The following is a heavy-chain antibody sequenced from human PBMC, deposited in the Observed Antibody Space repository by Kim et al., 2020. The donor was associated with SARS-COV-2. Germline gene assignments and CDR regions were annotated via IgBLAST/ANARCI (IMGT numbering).Heavy chain of an antibody. J-gene: IGHJ4*02. D-gene: IGHD3-9*01. CDR1: GYTFTSYA. CDR3: ARDTYYDILTGYTDFDY. V-gene: IGHV1-3*01. CDR2: INAGNGNT. Sequence: ASVKVSCKASGYTFTSYAMYWVRQAPGQRLEWMGWINAGNGNTKYSQKFQGRVTITRDTSASTAYMELSSLRSEDTAVYYCARDTYYDILTGYTDFDYWGQGTLVTVSS.